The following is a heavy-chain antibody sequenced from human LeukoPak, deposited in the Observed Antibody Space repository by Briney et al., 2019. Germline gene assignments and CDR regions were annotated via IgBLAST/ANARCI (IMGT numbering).Heavy chain of an antibody. CDR1: GFTFGSYG. Sequence: PGRSLRLSCAASGFTFGSYGMHWVRQAPGKGLEWVAVISYDGSNKYYADSVKGRFTISRDNSKNTLYLQMNSLGAEDTAVYYCAKAGVATIYYYYGMDVWGQGTTVTVSS. V-gene: IGHV3-30*18. J-gene: IGHJ6*02. D-gene: IGHD5-12*01. CDR3: AKAGVATIYYYYGMDV. CDR2: ISYDGSNK.